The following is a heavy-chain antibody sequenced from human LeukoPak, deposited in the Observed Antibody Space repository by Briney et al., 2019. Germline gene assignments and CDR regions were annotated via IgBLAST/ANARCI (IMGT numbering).Heavy chain of an antibody. J-gene: IGHJ6*03. CDR2: ISSSSSTI. Sequence: GGSLRLSCAASGFTFSSYSMNWVRQAPGKGLEWVSYISSSSSTIYYADSVKGRFTISRDNATNSLYLQMNSLRAEDTAVYYCARDRKHYDFWSGYYTYYYYMDVWGKGTTVTVSS. D-gene: IGHD3-3*01. V-gene: IGHV3-48*04. CDR1: GFTFSSYS. CDR3: ARDRKHYDFWSGYYTYYYYMDV.